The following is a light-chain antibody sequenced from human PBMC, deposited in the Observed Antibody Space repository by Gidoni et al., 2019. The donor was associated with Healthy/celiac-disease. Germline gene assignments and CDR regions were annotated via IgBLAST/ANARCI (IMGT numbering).Light chain of an antibody. Sequence: DIVLTQSPGTLSLSPGERATLSCRASQSVSSTYVAWYQQKPGQAPRLLIYGASSRATGIPDRFSGSGSGTDFTLTISRLEPEDFAVYYCQQYGSSPQMYTLGQGTKLEIK. V-gene: IGKV3-20*01. CDR3: QQYGSSPQMYT. CDR2: GAS. CDR1: QSVSSTY. J-gene: IGKJ2*01.